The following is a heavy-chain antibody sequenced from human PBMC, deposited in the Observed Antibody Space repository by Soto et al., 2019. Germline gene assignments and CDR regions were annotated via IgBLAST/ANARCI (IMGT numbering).Heavy chain of an antibody. D-gene: IGHD2-15*01. CDR3: ARGADINGMDV. V-gene: IGHV1-3*01. J-gene: IGHJ6*02. Sequence: ASVKVSCKASGYTFTSYAMHWVRQAPGQRLEWMGWINAGNGNTKYSQKFQGRVTITRDTSASTAYMGLSSLRSEDTAVYYCARGADINGMDVWGQGTTVTVSS. CDR1: GYTFTSYA. CDR2: INAGNGNT.